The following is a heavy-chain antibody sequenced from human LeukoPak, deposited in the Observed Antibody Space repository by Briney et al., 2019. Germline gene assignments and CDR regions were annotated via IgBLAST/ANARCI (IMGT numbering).Heavy chain of an antibody. V-gene: IGHV4-59*01. CDR3: ARDYGGNYFDY. D-gene: IGHD4-23*01. CDR1: GGSISSYY. CDR2: IYYSGST. J-gene: IGHJ4*02. Sequence: SETLSLTCTVSGGSISSYYWSWIRQPPGKGLEWIGYIYYSGSTNYNPSLKSRVTISVDTSKNQFSLKLSSVTAADTAVYYCARDYGGNYFDYWGQGTLVTVSP.